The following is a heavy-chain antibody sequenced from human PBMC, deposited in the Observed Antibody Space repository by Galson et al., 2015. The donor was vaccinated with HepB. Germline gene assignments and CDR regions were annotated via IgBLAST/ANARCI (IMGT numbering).Heavy chain of an antibody. CDR3: AKYSQDIVVVPAAIYADY. J-gene: IGHJ4*02. Sequence: SLRLSCAASGFTFTRYALSWVRQIPGKGLERVSAITGSGRPTHYADSVKGRFTISRDNSKNTLYLQMNSLRAEDTAIYFCAKYSQDIVVVPAAIYADYWGQGTLVTVSS. CDR1: GFTFTRYA. V-gene: IGHV3-23*01. D-gene: IGHD2-2*01. CDR2: ITGSGRPT.